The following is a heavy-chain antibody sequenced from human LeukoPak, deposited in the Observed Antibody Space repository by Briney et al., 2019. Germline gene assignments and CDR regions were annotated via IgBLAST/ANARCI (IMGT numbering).Heavy chain of an antibody. J-gene: IGHJ4*02. CDR3: ARVEEGILTGYFGY. D-gene: IGHD3-9*01. CDR2: IKQDGSEK. V-gene: IGHV3-7*01. Sequence: PGGSLRLSCAASGFTFSSYWMSWVRQAPGKGLEWVANIKQDGSEKYYVDSVKGRFTISRDNAKNSLYLQMNSLRAEDTAVYYCARVEEGILTGYFGYWGQGTLVTVSS. CDR1: GFTFSSYW.